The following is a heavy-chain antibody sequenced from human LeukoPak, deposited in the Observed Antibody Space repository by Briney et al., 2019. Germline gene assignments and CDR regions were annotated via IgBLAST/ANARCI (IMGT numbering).Heavy chain of an antibody. J-gene: IGHJ4*02. V-gene: IGHV1-2*02. CDR3: ARQGALVKGIDY. CDR2: ITHNSGDT. CDR1: RYTFPGYY. D-gene: IGHD6-13*01. Sequence: GASVKVSCKACRYTFPGYYLHWLRPAPGQGLAWMGWITHNSGDTNFAQRFQGRVTMTRDTSISTSYMELSRLRSDDTAVYYCARQGALVKGIDYWGEGTLVTVSS.